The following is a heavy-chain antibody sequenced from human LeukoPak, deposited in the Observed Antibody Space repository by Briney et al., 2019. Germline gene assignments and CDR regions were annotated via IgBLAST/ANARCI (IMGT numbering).Heavy chain of an antibody. Sequence: GASVKVSCKASGYTFPSYFMHWVRQAPGQGLEWMGGIIPIFGTANYAQKFQGRVTITADESTSTAYMELSSLRSEDTAVYYCARDPGKDAFDIWGQGTMVTVSS. CDR3: ARDPGKDAFDI. J-gene: IGHJ3*02. CDR1: GYTFPSYF. CDR2: IIPIFGTA. V-gene: IGHV1-69*13.